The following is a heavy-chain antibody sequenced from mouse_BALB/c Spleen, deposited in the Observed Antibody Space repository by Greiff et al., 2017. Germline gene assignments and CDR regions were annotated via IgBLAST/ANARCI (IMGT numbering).Heavy chain of an antibody. J-gene: IGHJ4*01. CDR1: GFNIKDTY. Sequence: EVQLQQSGAELVKPGASVKLSCTASGFNIKDTYMHWVKQRPEQGLEWIGRIDPANGNTKYDPKFQGKATITADTSSNTAYLQLSSLTSEDTAVYYCARSFYGYDGGAMDYWGQGTSVTVSS. D-gene: IGHD2-2*01. CDR2: IDPANGNT. CDR3: ARSFYGYDGGAMDY. V-gene: IGHV14-3*02.